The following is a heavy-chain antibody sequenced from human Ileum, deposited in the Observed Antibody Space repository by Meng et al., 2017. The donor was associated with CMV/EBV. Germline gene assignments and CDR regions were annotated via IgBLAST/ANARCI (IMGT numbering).Heavy chain of an antibody. CDR1: GFTFSNYA. Sequence: GGSLRLSCTVSGFTFSNYAMHWVRQAPGKGLEWLTFIQYDGYNNFYATSVKGRFTISRDNSKNTVYLQMNGLRPEDTAVYFWAKDFRLRGTGGHVGATFDMWGQGTMVTVSS. J-gene: IGHJ3*02. V-gene: IGHV3-30*02. D-gene: IGHD3-16*01. CDR2: IQYDGYNN. CDR3: AKDFRLRGTGGHVGATFDM.